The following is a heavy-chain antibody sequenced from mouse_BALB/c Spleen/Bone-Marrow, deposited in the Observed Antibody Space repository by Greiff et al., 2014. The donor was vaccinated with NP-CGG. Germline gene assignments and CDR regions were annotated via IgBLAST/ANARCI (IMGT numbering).Heavy chain of an antibody. CDR3: ARQGAYSYFDH. CDR2: ISNGGGST. J-gene: IGHJ2*01. V-gene: IGHV5-12*02. D-gene: IGHD2-10*01. Sequence: DVMLVESGGGLVQPGGSLKLSCATSGFTFSDYYMYWVRQTPEKRLEWVAYISNGGGSTYYPDTVKGRFTISRDNAKNTLYLQMSRLKSEDTAMYYCARQGAYSYFDHWGQGTTLTVSS. CDR1: GFTFSDYY.